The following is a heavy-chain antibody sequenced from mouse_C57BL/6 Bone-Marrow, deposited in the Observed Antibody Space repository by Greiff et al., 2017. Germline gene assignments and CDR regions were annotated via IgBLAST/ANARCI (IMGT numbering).Heavy chain of an antibody. Sequence: EVKLMESEGGLVQPGSSMKLSCTASGFTFSDYYMAWVRQVPEKGLEWVANINYDGSSTYYLDSLKSRFIISRDNAKNILYLQMSSLKSEDTATYYCARDGYYGNYFDYWGQGTTLTVSS. CDR3: ARDGYYGNYFDY. V-gene: IGHV5-16*01. D-gene: IGHD2-3*01. CDR1: GFTFSDYY. CDR2: INYDGSST. J-gene: IGHJ2*01.